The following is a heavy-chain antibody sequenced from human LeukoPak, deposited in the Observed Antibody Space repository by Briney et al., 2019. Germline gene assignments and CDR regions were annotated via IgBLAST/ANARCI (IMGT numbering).Heavy chain of an antibody. CDR3: AKDTDLAVAGQSFDY. V-gene: IGHV3-23*01. J-gene: IGHJ4*02. D-gene: IGHD6-19*01. Sequence: GGSLRLSCAASGFTFSSYTMSWVRQSPGKGLEWVSAISGSGGSTYYADSVKGRFTISRDNSKNTLYLQMNSLRAEDTAVYYCAKDTDLAVAGQSFDYWGQGTLVTVSS. CDR1: GFTFSSYT. CDR2: ISGSGGST.